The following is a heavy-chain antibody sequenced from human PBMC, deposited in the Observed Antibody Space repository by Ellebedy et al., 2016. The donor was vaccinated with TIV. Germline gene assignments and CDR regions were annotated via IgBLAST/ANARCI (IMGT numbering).Heavy chain of an antibody. CDR1: GFSLSTSGVG. V-gene: IGHV2-5*02. CDR2: IYWDYDK. D-gene: IGHD2-15*01. J-gene: IGHJ3*02. CDR3: AHRYCSGGTCYSDAFDI. Sequence: SGPTLVKPTQTLTLTCTFSGFSLSTSGVGVGWLRQPPRKALEWLALIYWDYDKRYSPSLKSRLTITKDTSKNQVFLTMTNMDPVDTATYYCAHRYCSGGTCYSDAFDIWGQGTMVTVSS.